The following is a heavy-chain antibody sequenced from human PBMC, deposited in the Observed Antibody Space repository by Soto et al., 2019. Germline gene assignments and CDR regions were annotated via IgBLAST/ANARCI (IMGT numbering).Heavy chain of an antibody. V-gene: IGHV4-4*07. CDR3: ARVEVSGWYGLTAI. J-gene: IGHJ4*02. CDR2: IYTSGST. Sequence: SETLSLTCTVSGGSISSYYWSWIRQPAGKGLEWIGRIYTSGSTNYNPSLKSRVTMSVDTSKNQFSLKLSSVTAADTAVYYCARVEVSGWYGLTAIWGQGTLVTVSS. D-gene: IGHD6-19*01. CDR1: GGSISSYY.